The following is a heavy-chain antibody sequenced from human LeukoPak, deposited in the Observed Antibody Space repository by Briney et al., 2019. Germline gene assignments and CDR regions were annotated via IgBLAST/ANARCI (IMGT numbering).Heavy chain of an antibody. CDR2: IKQDGSEK. CDR3: AKWKYSNSGIDDY. J-gene: IGHJ4*02. CDR1: GFTFSNYW. Sequence: GGSLRISCAASGFTFSNYWMHWVRQAPGKGLEWVANIKQDGSEKYYVGSVKGRFSISRDNARNSVYLQMNSLRAEDTAVYYCAKWKYSNSGIDDYWGQGTLVIVSS. D-gene: IGHD6-6*01. V-gene: IGHV3-7*03.